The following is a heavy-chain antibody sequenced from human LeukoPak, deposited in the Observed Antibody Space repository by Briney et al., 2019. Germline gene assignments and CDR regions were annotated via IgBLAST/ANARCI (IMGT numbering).Heavy chain of an antibody. J-gene: IGHJ3*02. CDR2: INPSGGST. V-gene: IGHV1-46*03. CDR3: ARDFEGSGSAEAFDI. CDR1: GYTFTSYD. Sequence: GASVKVSCKASGYTFTSYDINWVRQATGQGLEWMGIINPSGGSTSYAQKFQGRVTMTRDTSTSTVYMELSSLRSEDTAVYYCARDFEGSGSAEAFDIWGQGTMVTVSS. D-gene: IGHD1-26*01.